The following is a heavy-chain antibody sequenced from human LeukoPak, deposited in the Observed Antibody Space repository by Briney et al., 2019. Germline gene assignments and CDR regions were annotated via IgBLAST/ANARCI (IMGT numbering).Heavy chain of an antibody. V-gene: IGHV3-21*01. CDR1: GFTFSSYS. CDR3: ARDLSIVNFGY. J-gene: IGHJ4*02. Sequence: GGSLRLSCAASGFTFSSYSMNWVRQAPGKGLEWVSSISSSSSYIYYADSVKGRFTIFRDNAKNSLYLQMNSLRAEDTAVYYCARDLSIVNFGYWGQGTLVTVSS. D-gene: IGHD2-21*01. CDR2: ISSSSSYI.